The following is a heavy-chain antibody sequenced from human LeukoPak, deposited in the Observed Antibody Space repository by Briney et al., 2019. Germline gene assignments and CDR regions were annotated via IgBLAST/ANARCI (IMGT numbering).Heavy chain of an antibody. Sequence: GGSLRLSCAASGFTFSSYWMSWVRQAPGKGLEWVANIKQDGSGKYYVDSVKGRFTISRDNAKNSLYLQMNSLRAEDTAVYYCARDRRYDFWSGYLRGFDYWGQGTLVTVSS. CDR3: ARDRRYDFWSGYLRGFDY. CDR1: GFTFSSYW. CDR2: IKQDGSGK. J-gene: IGHJ4*02. V-gene: IGHV3-7*01. D-gene: IGHD3-3*01.